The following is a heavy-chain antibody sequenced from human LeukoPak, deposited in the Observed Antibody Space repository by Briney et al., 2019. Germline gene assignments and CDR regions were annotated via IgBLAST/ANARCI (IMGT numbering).Heavy chain of an antibody. Sequence: PSETLSLTCTVSGGTISSYYWNWIRQPPGKGLEWIGYIHYSGSTKYNPSLKSRVTISIDTSKNQFSLKLSSVTAADTAVYYCARWYSSGWAFDYWGQGTLVTVSS. D-gene: IGHD6-19*01. CDR1: GGTISSYY. V-gene: IGHV4-59*08. J-gene: IGHJ4*02. CDR3: ARWYSSGWAFDY. CDR2: IHYSGST.